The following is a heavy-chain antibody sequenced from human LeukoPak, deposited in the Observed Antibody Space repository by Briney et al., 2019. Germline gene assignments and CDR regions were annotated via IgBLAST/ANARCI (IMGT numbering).Heavy chain of an antibody. CDR3: AKDHYWSIDY. CDR2: IKGDGIST. Sequence: GGSLRLSCAASGLDFSINRRHWVRDAPGQGLVWVTRIKGDGISTDYADSVKGRFTISRDIAKNTLYLQMNSLRAEDTGVYYCAKDHYWSIDYWGRGTLVTVSS. J-gene: IGHJ4*02. D-gene: IGHD3-3*01. CDR1: GLDFSINR. V-gene: IGHV3-74*01.